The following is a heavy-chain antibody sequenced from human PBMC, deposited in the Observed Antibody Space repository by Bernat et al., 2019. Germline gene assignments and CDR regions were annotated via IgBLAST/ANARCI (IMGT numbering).Heavy chain of an antibody. CDR1: GGSISSGDYY. J-gene: IGHJ4*02. CDR2: INCSGRT. Sequence: QVHLQESGPGLVKPSQTLSLTCTVSGGSISSGDYYWNWIRQHPGKGLEWIGYINCSGRTYYNPSLKSRVSISVDTSKNQFSLKLSSVTAADTAVYYCARVVKSSWHNDYWGQGTLVIVSS. CDR3: ARVVKSSWHNDY. D-gene: IGHD6-13*01. V-gene: IGHV4-31*03.